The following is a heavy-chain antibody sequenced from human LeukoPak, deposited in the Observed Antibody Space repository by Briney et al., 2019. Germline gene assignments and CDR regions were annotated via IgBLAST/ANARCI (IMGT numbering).Heavy chain of an antibody. D-gene: IGHD3-22*01. J-gene: IGHJ4*02. V-gene: IGHV4-31*03. CDR1: GGSISSGGYY. CDR2: IYYSGST. Sequence: SQTLSLTCTVSGGSISSGGYYWSWIRQHPGKGLEWIGYIYYSGSTNYNPSLKSRVTMSVDTSKNQFSLKLSSVTAADTAVYYCARGYYDSSGYYPLGYWGQGTLVTVSS. CDR3: ARGYYDSSGYYPLGY.